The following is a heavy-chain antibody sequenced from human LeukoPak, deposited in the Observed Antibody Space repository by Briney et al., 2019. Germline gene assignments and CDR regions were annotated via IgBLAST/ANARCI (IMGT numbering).Heavy chain of an antibody. D-gene: IGHD4-11*01. Sequence: SETLSLTCTVSVDSISRSSYFWGRIRQPPGKGLEWIGTIYYSGSTYYNPSLKSRVTISVDKSKNQFSLKLSSVTAEDPAVYYCARHVYDYSNLPYYVDYWRQGTLVTVSS. CDR2: IYYSGST. V-gene: IGHV4-39*01. CDR3: ARHVYDYSNLPYYVDY. CDR1: VDSISRSSYF. J-gene: IGHJ4*02.